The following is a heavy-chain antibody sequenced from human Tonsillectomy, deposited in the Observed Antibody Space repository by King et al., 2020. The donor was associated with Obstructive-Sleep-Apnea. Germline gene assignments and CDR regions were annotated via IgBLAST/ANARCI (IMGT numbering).Heavy chain of an antibody. CDR3: AREGGPRWVGGREGWFDP. D-gene: IGHD3-10*01. CDR1: GFTFSSYS. J-gene: IGHJ5*02. CDR2: ISSSSSYI. V-gene: IGHV3-21*01. Sequence: VQLVESGGGLVKPGGSLRLSCAASGFTFSSYSMNWVRQAPGKGLEWVSSISSSSSYIYSADSVKGRFTISRDNAKNSLYLQMNSLRAEDTAVYYCAREGGPRWVGGREGWFDPWGQGTRVTVSS.